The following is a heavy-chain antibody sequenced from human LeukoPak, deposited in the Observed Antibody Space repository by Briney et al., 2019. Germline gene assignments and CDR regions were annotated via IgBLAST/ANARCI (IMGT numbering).Heavy chain of an antibody. Sequence: SSETLSLTCTVSGGSISNYYWSWIRQPPGKELEWIGYVYYTGSTSYNPSLKSRVTISGDTSKNQFSLKLSSVTAPDTAVYYCTRRGGSSSSDWFDPWGQGTLVIVSS. D-gene: IGHD6-6*01. CDR3: TRRGGSSSSDWFDP. J-gene: IGHJ5*02. CDR2: VYYTGST. CDR1: GGSISNYY. V-gene: IGHV4-59*08.